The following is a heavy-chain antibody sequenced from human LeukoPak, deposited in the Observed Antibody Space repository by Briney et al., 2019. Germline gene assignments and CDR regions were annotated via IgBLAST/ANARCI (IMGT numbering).Heavy chain of an antibody. J-gene: IGHJ4*02. D-gene: IGHD5-24*01. CDR3: ARLGMATFYYFDY. Sequence: ASVKLSCKASGYTFTGYYMHWVRQAPGQGLEWMGWINPNSGGTNYAQKFQGRVTMTRDTSISTAYMELSTLRSDDTAVYFCARLGMATFYYFDYWGQGTLVTVSS. CDR1: GYTFTGYY. CDR2: INPNSGGT. V-gene: IGHV1-2*02.